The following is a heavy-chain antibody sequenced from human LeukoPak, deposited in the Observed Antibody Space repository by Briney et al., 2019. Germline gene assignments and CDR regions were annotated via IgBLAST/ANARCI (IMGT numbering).Heavy chain of an antibody. CDR3: AKDGTDYGRNSYDWFFDL. V-gene: IGHV3-30*02. CDR1: GFTFRSYG. J-gene: IGHJ2*01. CDR2: IRYDGNYQ. Sequence: GGSLRLSCSASGFTFRSYGFHWVRQAPGKGLEWVAFIRYDGNYQSYPDSVRGRFTISRDNSKNTLYLQVSSLRPEDTAIYYCAKDGTDYGRNSYDWFFDLWGRGTLVTVSS. D-gene: IGHD4-23*01.